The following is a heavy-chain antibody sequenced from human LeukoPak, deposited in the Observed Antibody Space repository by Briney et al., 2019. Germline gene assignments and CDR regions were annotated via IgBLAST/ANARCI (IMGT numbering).Heavy chain of an antibody. J-gene: IGHJ4*02. D-gene: IGHD6-6*01. CDR2: IYYTGNT. CDR3: ATDRPWRADY. CDR1: GGSISSYY. V-gene: IGHV4-59*01. Sequence: PSETLSLTCTVSGGSISSYYWSWIRQPPGKGLEWIGYIYYTGNTSYNPSLKSRVTISVDTSKNQFSLKLSSVTAAATAVYYCATDRPWRADYWGQETLVTVSS.